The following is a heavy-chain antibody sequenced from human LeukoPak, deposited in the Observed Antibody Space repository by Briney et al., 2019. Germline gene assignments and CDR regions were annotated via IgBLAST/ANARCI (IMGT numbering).Heavy chain of an antibody. CDR1: GGTYSSYA. J-gene: IGHJ6*02. Sequence: ASVKVSCKASGGTYSSYAISWVRQAPGQGLEWMGRIIPILGIANYAQKFQGRVTITADKSTSTAYMELSSLRSEDTAVYYCAREGYGSPYYYGMDVWGQGTMVTVSS. V-gene: IGHV1-69*04. D-gene: IGHD5-18*01. CDR2: IIPILGIA. CDR3: AREGYGSPYYYGMDV.